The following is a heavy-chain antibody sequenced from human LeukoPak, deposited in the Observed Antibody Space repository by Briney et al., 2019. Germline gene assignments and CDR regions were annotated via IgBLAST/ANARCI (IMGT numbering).Heavy chain of an antibody. CDR2: INPNSGGT. D-gene: IGHD1-26*01. J-gene: IGHJ5*02. V-gene: IGHV1-2*06. CDR1: GYTFTGYY. CDR3: ARGELVGLGATSAGWFVP. Sequence: ASVKVSCKASGYTFTGYYMHWVRQAPGQGLEWMGRINPNSGGTNSAQKFQGRVTMTRDTSISTAYMELSRLTSDDTAVYYCARGELVGLGATSAGWFVPWGQGTLVTVSS.